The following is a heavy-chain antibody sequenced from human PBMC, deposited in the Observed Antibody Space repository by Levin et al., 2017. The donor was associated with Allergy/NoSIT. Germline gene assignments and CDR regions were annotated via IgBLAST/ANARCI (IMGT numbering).Heavy chain of an antibody. CDR1: GYTFTSYY. CDR2: INPSGGST. Sequence: GESLKISCKASGYTFTSYYMHWVRQAPGQGLEWMGIINPSGGSTSYAQKFQGRVTMTRDTSTSTVYMELSSLRSEDTAVYYCARGESLHYGSGSYKEMDVWGKGTTVTVSS. V-gene: IGHV1-46*01. J-gene: IGHJ6*04. D-gene: IGHD3-10*01. CDR3: ARGESLHYGSGSYKEMDV.